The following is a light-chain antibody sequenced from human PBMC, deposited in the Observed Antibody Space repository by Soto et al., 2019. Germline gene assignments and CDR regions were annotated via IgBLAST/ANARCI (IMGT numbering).Light chain of an antibody. Sequence: EIVMTQSPATLSVSPGERSRLSCIASQSVSSNLAWYQQKPGQAPRLLIYGASTRATGIPARFSGSGSGTEFTLTISSLQSEDFAVYYCQQYNNWPLLTFGGGTKVDIK. CDR1: QSVSSN. CDR3: QQYNNWPLLT. CDR2: GAS. V-gene: IGKV3-15*01. J-gene: IGKJ4*01.